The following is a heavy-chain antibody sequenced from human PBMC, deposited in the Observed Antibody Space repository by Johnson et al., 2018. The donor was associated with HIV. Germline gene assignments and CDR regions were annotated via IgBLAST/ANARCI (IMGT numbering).Heavy chain of an antibody. V-gene: IGHV3-30*18. CDR2: TSHDGSNR. CDR1: GFSFSNYG. Sequence: QVQLVESGGGVVQPGRSLRLSCAASGFSFSNYGMHWVRQAPGKGLEWVAVTSHDGSNRYYADSVKGRFTISRDNSKNTLYLQMNSLRAEDTAVYYCAKVSWEARLGDPFDIWGQGTMVTVSS. D-gene: IGHD1-26*01. CDR3: AKVSWEARLGDPFDI. J-gene: IGHJ3*02.